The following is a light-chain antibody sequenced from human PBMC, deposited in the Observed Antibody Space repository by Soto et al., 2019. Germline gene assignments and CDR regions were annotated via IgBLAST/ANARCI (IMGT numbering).Light chain of an antibody. J-gene: IGKJ3*01. CDR1: QTVTSN. CDR2: GAS. V-gene: IGKV3D-15*01. Sequence: EIVMTESPDTLSVSPGERVSLSCRASQTVTSNLAWYQQKPGQSPRLLIYGASTRATGTPARFSGSGSGTEFTLTINSLQSEDFAVYYCQQYNNWPRTFGPGTKVDI. CDR3: QQYNNWPRT.